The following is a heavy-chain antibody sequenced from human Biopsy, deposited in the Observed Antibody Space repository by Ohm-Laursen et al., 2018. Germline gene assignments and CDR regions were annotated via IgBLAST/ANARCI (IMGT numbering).Heavy chain of an antibody. Sequence: SLRLSCTASGFNFSIYGMHWVRQAPGQGLERVAVTSYDGNNKYFADSVKGRFTISRDNSKSTLYLQMNSLRAEDTAVYYCANSSVPIYYDVTGEGAFDVWGQGTMVTVSS. CDR1: GFNFSIYG. CDR3: ANSSVPIYYDVTGEGAFDV. CDR2: TSYDGNNK. V-gene: IGHV3-30*18. D-gene: IGHD3-16*01. J-gene: IGHJ3*01.